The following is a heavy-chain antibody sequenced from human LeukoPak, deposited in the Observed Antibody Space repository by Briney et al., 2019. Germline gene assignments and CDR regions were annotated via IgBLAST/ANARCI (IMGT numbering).Heavy chain of an antibody. J-gene: IGHJ6*02. V-gene: IGHV4-59*08. Sequence: PSETLSLTCTVSGGSIRSYYWSWIRQPPGKGLEWIGYIYYSGSTKYNPSLESRVTMSLDTSRNQLSLKLSSVTAADTAVYYCARNLRSARLPYSYYYGMDVWGPGTTVTVSS. CDR3: ARNLRSARLPYSYYYGMDV. D-gene: IGHD6-6*01. CDR1: GGSIRSYY. CDR2: IYYSGST.